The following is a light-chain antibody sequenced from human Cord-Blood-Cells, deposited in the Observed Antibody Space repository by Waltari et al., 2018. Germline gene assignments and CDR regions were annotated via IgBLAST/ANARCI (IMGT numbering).Light chain of an antibody. CDR1: SSDVGGYNY. J-gene: IGLJ2*01. V-gene: IGLV2-14*01. Sequence: QSALTQPASVSGSPGQSITISCTGTSSDVGGYNYVSWYQQHPGKAPNLMIYDVSNRPSGVSNRFSGSKSGNTASLTISGLQAEDEADYYCSSYTSNVVFGGGTKLTVL. CDR2: DVS. CDR3: SSYTSNVV.